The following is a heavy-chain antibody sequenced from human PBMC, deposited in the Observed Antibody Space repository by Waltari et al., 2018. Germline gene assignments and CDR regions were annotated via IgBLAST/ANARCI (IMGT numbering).Heavy chain of an antibody. D-gene: IGHD3-10*01. CDR1: GGSISSSSYY. V-gene: IGHV4-39*07. Sequence: QLQLQESGPGLVKPSETLSLTCTVSGGSISSSSYYWGWIRQPPGKGLEWIGSIYYSGSTYYNPSLKSRVTISVDTSKNQFSLKLSSVTAADTAVYYCARVRGVRGSFFDYWGQGTLVTVSS. J-gene: IGHJ4*02. CDR3: ARVRGVRGSFFDY. CDR2: IYYSGST.